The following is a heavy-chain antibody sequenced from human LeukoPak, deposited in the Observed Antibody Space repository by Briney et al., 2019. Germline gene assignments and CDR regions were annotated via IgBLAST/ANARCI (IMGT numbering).Heavy chain of an antibody. D-gene: IGHD2-2*01. CDR2: INHSGST. CDR1: GGSFSGYY. V-gene: IGHV4-34*01. CDR3: ARDCSSTSCYGVRYFDL. Sequence: SETLSLTCAVYGGSFSGYYWSWIRQPPGKGLEWIGEINHSGSTNYNPSLKSRVTISVDTSKNQFSLELSSVTAADTAVYYCARDCSSTSCYGVRYFDLWGRGTLVTVSS. J-gene: IGHJ2*01.